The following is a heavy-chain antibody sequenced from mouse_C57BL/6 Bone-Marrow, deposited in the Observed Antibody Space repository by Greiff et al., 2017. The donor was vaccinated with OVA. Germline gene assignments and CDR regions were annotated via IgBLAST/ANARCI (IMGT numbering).Heavy chain of an antibody. D-gene: IGHD1-1*01. J-gene: IGHJ4*01. CDR3: ARKDYYGRGFMDY. CDR2: SRNKANDYTT. Sequence: EVKVVESGGGLVQSGRSLRLSCATSGFTFSDFYMEWVRQAPGKGLEWIAASRNKANDYTTEYSASVKGRFIVSSGTSQSILYLQMNALRAEDTAIYYGARKDYYGRGFMDYWGQGTSVTVSS. V-gene: IGHV7-1*01. CDR1: GFTFSDFY.